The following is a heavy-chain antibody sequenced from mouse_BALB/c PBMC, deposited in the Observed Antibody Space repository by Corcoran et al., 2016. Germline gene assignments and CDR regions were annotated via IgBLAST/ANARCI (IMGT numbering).Heavy chain of an antibody. CDR1: GYTFTDYS. D-gene: IGHD1-1*01. Sequence: QIQLVQSGPELKKPGETVKISCKASGYTFTDYSMHWVKQAPGKGLKWMGWINTETGEPTYADDFKGRFAFSLETSASTAYLQINNLKNEDTATYFCARSSYSLPAYWCQGTLVTVSA. J-gene: IGHJ3*01. V-gene: IGHV9-2-1*01. CDR3: ARSSYSLPAY. CDR2: INTETGEP.